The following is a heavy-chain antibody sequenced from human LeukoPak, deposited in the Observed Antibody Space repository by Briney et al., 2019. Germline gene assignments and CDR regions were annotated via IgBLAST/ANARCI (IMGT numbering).Heavy chain of an antibody. D-gene: IGHD6-19*01. Sequence: PSETLSLTCAVYGGSFSGYYWSWIRQPPGEGLEWIGEINHSGSTNYNPSLKSRVTISVDTSKNQFSLKLSSVTAADTAVYYCARTRSGWYPPYFDYWGQGTLVTVSS. CDR3: ARTRSGWYPPYFDY. CDR1: GGSFSGYY. CDR2: INHSGST. V-gene: IGHV4-34*01. J-gene: IGHJ4*02.